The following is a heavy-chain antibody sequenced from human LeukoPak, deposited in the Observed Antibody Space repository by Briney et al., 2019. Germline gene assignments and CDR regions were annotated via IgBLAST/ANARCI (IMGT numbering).Heavy chain of an antibody. J-gene: IGHJ4*02. V-gene: IGHV1-2*02. CDR1: GYTFTSYD. D-gene: IGHD4-17*01. Sequence: ASVKVSCKASGYTFTSYDINWVRQATGQGLEWMGWMNPNSGGTNYAQKFQGRVTMTRDTSISTAYMELSRLRSDDTAVYYCARGVVTDYGDYLDYWGQGTLVTVSS. CDR2: MNPNSGGT. CDR3: ARGVVTDYGDYLDY.